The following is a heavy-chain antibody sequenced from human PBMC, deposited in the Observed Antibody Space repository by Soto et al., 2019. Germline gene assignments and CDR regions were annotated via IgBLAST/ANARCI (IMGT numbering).Heavy chain of an antibody. D-gene: IGHD3-22*01. CDR3: ARDHYYDSTGYYDY. J-gene: IGHJ4*02. CDR2: IYHSGST. Sequence: LSWTLALTCAVSGGSISSGGYSWSWIRQPPGKGLEWIGYIYHSGSTYYNPSLKSRVTISVDTSKNQFSLKLSSVSAADTAVYYCARDHYYDSTGYYDYWGQGTLVTVSS. CDR1: GGSISSGGYS. V-gene: IGHV4-30-2*01.